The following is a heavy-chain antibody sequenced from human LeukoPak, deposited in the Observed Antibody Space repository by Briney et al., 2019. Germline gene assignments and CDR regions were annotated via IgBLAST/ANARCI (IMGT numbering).Heavy chain of an antibody. V-gene: IGHV4-59*12. Sequence: SETLSLTCTVSGGSISSYYWSWIRQPPGKGLEWIGYSHYSGSTNYNPSLKSRVTISVDTSKSQFSLKLSSVTAADTAVYYCARWSGVVGTARGWYFDLWGRGTLVTVSS. D-gene: IGHD1-26*01. J-gene: IGHJ2*01. CDR3: ARWSGVVGTARGWYFDL. CDR2: SHYSGST. CDR1: GGSISSYY.